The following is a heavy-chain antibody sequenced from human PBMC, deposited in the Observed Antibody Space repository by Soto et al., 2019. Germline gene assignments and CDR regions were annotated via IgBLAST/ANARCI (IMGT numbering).Heavy chain of an antibody. J-gene: IGHJ6*02. CDR1: GGSISSGDYY. D-gene: IGHD3-10*01. Sequence: QVQLQESGPGLVKPSQTLSLTCTVSGGSISSGDYYWSWIRQPPGKGMEWIGYIYYTGSTYYKPSLMSRVTISLDTSNNQFSLKLSSVTAADTAVYYCARDPVVRGVPAGMDVWGQGTTVTVSS. CDR3: ARDPVVRGVPAGMDV. V-gene: IGHV4-30-4*01. CDR2: IYYTGST.